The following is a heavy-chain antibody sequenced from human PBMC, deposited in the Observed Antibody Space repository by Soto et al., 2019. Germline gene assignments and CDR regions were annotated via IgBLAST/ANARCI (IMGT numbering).Heavy chain of an antibody. CDR3: ARELPHQYCSGGSCYSGYYYYYMDV. V-gene: IGHV6-1*01. J-gene: IGHJ6*03. Sequence: SQTLSLTCAISGDSVSSNSAAWNWIRQSPSRGLEWLGRTYYRSKWYNDYAVSVKSRITINPDTSKNQFSLQLNSVTPEETAVYYCARELPHQYCSGGSCYSGYYYYYMDVWGKGTTVTVSS. D-gene: IGHD2-15*01. CDR1: GDSVSSNSAA. CDR2: TYYRSKWYN.